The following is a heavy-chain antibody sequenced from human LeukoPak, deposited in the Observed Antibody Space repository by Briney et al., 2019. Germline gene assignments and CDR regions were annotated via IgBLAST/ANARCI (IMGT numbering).Heavy chain of an antibody. V-gene: IGHV4-34*12. D-gene: IGHD6-13*01. J-gene: IGHJ5*02. CDR2: VLHTGST. Sequence: TSETLSLTCAVHGYSLTNHYWIWIRQPPGKGLEWIAEVLHTGSTNYNPSFKSRVTISVDTSKNQFFLNLTSVTAADTAVYYCARGPAAVHPWGQGILVTVS. CDR1: GYSLTNHY. CDR3: ARGPAAVHP.